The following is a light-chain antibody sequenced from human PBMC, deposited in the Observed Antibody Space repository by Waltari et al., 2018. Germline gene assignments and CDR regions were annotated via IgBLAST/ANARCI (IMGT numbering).Light chain of an antibody. V-gene: IGKV1-12*01. CDR1: QGVDKW. CDR3: QQTYTFPLT. CDR2: TAS. J-gene: IGKJ5*01. Sequence: DIQMTQSPSSVSASVGDRVTITCRASQGVDKWLAWYQQKPGKAPKLLIDTASTLHSGVPSRFSGSGSGTDFTLTISNLQPDDFAGYYCQQTYTFPLTFGQGTRLEIK.